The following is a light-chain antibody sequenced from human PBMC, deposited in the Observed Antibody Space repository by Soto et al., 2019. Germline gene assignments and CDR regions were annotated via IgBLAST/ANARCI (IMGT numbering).Light chain of an antibody. Sequence: DIQMTQSPSTPSASVGDRGTITCRCSQSISRWLAWYQQKPGKAPQALIYDASSLKSGVPSRFSGNGSGTEFTLTISSLQPDDFATYYCQQYNTYSTFGQGTRLEIK. CDR2: DAS. CDR3: QQYNTYST. J-gene: IGKJ5*01. CDR1: QSISRW. V-gene: IGKV1-5*01.